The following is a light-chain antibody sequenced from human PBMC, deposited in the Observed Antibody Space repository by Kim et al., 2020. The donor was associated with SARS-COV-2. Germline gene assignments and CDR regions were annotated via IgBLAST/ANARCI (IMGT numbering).Light chain of an antibody. CDR1: QTIRSTY. V-gene: IGKV3-20*01. J-gene: IGKJ2*01. CDR2: GAS. Sequence: EIVLTQSPGTLSLSPGERATLSCRASQTIRSTYLAWYQQKPGQAPRLLIYGASTRATGTPDRFSGSGSGTDFTLTITRLEPEDFALYFCQQYGTTPFPFSQGTKLE. CDR3: QQYGTTPFP.